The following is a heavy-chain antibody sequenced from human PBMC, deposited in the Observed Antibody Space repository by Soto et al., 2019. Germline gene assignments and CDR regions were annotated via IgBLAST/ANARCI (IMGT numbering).Heavy chain of an antibody. CDR1: GFTFDDYA. Sequence: GGSLRLSCAASGFTFDDYAMHWVRQAPGKGLEWVSGISWNSGSIGYADSVKGRFTISRDNAKNSLYLQMNSLRAEDTALYYCAKDGVVAATRYFDYWGQGTLVTVSS. CDR2: ISWNSGSI. CDR3: AKDGVVAATRYFDY. D-gene: IGHD2-15*01. V-gene: IGHV3-9*01. J-gene: IGHJ4*02.